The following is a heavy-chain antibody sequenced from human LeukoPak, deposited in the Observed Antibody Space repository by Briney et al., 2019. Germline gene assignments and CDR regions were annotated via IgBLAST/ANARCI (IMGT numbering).Heavy chain of an antibody. V-gene: IGHV6-1*01. J-gene: IGHJ4*02. Sequence: SQTLSLTCAISGDSVSSNSAAWNWIRQSPSRGLEWLGRTYYRSKWYNDYAVSVKSRITINPDTSKNQFSLQLNSVTPEDTAVYYCARGGRTGPLGQQLLYYFDYWGQGTLVTVSS. CDR3: ARGGRTGPLGQQLLYYFDY. D-gene: IGHD2-2*01. CDR2: TYYRSKWYN. CDR1: GDSVSSNSAA.